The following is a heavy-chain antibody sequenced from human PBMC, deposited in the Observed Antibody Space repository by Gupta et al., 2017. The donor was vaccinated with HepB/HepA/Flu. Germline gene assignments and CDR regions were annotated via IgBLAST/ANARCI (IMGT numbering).Heavy chain of an antibody. CDR3: ANWRGYQSEFEY. D-gene: IGHD3-3*01. CDR1: GFTFSSYY. CDR2: ISGSGDFT. V-gene: IGHV3-23*01. J-gene: IGHJ4*02. Sequence: EVQLLESGGGLVQTGGSLRLSCEASGFTFSSYYMSWVRQAPGKGLEWVSSISGSGDFTEYADSVKGRFTITRDNSKSTLYLQMNSLRVEDTATYFCANWRGYQSEFEYWGQGSLVTVSS.